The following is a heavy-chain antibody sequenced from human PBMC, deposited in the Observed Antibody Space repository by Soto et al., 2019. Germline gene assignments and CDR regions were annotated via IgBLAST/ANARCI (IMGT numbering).Heavy chain of an antibody. CDR3: ATGFLGLCTGGNCPLDY. CDR1: GFTFSRQA. V-gene: IGHV3-33*01. D-gene: IGHD2-15*01. Sequence: SLRLSCAASGFTFSRQAMHWVRQAPGRGLEWVAVIWYHGIDKYYADSVKGRFTISRDNSKNTVYLQMNSLRGEDTAVYYCATGFLGLCTGGNCPLDYWGQGTLVTVS. CDR2: IWYHGIDK. J-gene: IGHJ4*02.